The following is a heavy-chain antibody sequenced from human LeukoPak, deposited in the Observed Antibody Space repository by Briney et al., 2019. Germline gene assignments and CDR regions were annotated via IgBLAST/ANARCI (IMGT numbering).Heavy chain of an antibody. CDR2: SYYSRST. J-gene: IGHJ4*02. Sequence: SESLSLTCTVSAGSLSSRSYDWGWIRQPRGKGREWFGRSYYSRSTNYNHSLKRRVTISVDTSKNQFSLKLSAVTAADTAVYYCARAFDYWGQGTLVTVSS. CDR1: AGSLSSRSYD. V-gene: IGHV4-39*07. CDR3: ARAFDY.